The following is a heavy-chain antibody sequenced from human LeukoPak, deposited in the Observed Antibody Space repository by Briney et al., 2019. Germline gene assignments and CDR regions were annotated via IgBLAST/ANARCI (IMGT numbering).Heavy chain of an antibody. J-gene: IGHJ4*02. V-gene: IGHV3-30*04. CDR1: GFTFSSYA. CDR3: TLTTFGVVYYFDY. CDR2: ISYDGINQ. Sequence: PGRSLRLSCATSGFTFSSYAMHWVRQAPGKGLEWVALISYDGINQYYADSVKGRFIISRDNSKNTLYLQLNSLRLEDTAVYYCTLTTFGVVYYFDYWGQGTLVTLSS. D-gene: IGHD1/OR15-1a*01.